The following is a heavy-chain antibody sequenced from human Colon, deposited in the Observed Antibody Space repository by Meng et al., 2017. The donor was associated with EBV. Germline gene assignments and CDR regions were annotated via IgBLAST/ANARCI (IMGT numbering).Heavy chain of an antibody. CDR3: ASYTSFSGSYYNGIDY. V-gene: IGHV4-39*01. J-gene: IGHJ4*02. CDR1: GGSIRSGPYC. CDR2: IYYSGST. Sequence: QRQGPGPGLVRRSVPPSLTRPVSGGSIRSGPYCWAWIRQPPGKGLEWIGRIYYSGSTYYNPSLKSRVTISVDSSKNQFSLKLTSVTAADTSLYYCASYTSFSGSYYNGIDYWGQGTLVTVSS. D-gene: IGHD3-10*01.